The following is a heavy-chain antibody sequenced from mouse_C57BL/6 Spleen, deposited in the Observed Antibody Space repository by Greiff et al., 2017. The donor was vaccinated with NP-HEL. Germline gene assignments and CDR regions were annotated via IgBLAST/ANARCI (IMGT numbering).Heavy chain of an antibody. CDR3: AIITTVVPAV. CDR1: GYTFTSYW. Sequence: QVQLQQPGAELVMPGASVKLSCKASGYTFTSYWMHWVKQRPGQGLEWIGEIDPSDSYTNYIQKFKGKSTLTVDKSSSTAYMQLSSLTSEDSAVYYCAIITTVVPAVWGTGTTVTVSS. D-gene: IGHD1-1*01. CDR2: IDPSDSYT. J-gene: IGHJ1*03. V-gene: IGHV1-69*01.